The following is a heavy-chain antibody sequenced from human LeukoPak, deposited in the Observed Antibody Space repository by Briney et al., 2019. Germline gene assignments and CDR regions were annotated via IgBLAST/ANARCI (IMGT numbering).Heavy chain of an antibody. CDR3: TTCLNGAGQPVAIYYYGMDV. CDR2: FDPEDGET. CDR1: GYTLTEMS. J-gene: IGHJ6*02. D-gene: IGHD2-2*01. V-gene: IGHV1-24*01. Sequence: GAPVKVSCKVSGYTLTEMSIHWVRQAPGGALEWMGGFDPEDGETVHAPKFQGRVTMTEDTSADTAYMELSSLRSEDTAVYYCTTCLNGAGQPVAIYYYGMDVWGQGTTVTVSS.